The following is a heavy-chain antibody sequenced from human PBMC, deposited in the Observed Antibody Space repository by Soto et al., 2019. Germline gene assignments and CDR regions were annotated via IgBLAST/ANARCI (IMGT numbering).Heavy chain of an antibody. CDR1: GFTFSSFG. CDR3: AKAATITTLYTFYF. D-gene: IGHD4-4*01. J-gene: IGHJ4*02. CDR2: ISDSGGST. V-gene: IGHV3-23*01. Sequence: GGSLRLSCAASGFTFSSFGMNWVRQAPGKGLEWVSLISDSGGSTYHADSVKGRFTISRDNSKNTLYLQMNSLRAEDTAVYYCAKAATITTLYTFYFWGQGTLVTVSS.